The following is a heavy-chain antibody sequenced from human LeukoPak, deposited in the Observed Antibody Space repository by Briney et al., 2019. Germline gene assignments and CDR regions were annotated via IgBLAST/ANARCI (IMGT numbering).Heavy chain of an antibody. CDR1: GGSISSSSYY. V-gene: IGHV4-39*01. J-gene: IGHJ4*02. CDR3: AGLKHKDYFDY. CDR2: IYYSGST. Sequence: SETLSLTCTVSGGSISSSSYYWGWIRQPPGKGLEWIGSIYYSGSTFYNPSLKSRVTISVDTSKNQFSLKLSSVTAADTAVYYCAGLKHKDYFDYWGQGTLVTVSS.